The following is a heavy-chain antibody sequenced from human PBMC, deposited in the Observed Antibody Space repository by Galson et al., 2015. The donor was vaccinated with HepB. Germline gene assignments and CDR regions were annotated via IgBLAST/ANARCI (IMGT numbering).Heavy chain of an antibody. CDR3: AKFRGMDIGEYHFDH. J-gene: IGHJ4*02. CDR1: GFTFSTFA. V-gene: IGHV3-23*05. Sequence: SLRLSCAASGFTFSTFAMGWVRQAPGKGLEWVSTLHNDGVTTHIADSVRGRFTISRDNSKNTLFLQMNSLGVEDTALYYYAKFRGMDIGEYHFDHWGQGTLVTVSS. CDR2: LHNDGVTT. D-gene: IGHD2-2*03.